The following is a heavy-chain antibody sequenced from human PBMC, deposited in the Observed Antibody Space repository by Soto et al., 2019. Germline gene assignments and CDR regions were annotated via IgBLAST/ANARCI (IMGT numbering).Heavy chain of an antibody. CDR1: GCPFSSFG. CDR2: ISSDGSKK. CDR3: AATSH. Sequence: GGSLRLSCASSGCPFSSFGLHCVRQAQGKGPEWVAVISSDGSKKFYSDSVQGRFTISRDNLKNTLHLQMNSLRPADTAVYYCAATSHWGQGTLVAVSS. V-gene: IGHV3-30*03. J-gene: IGHJ4*02.